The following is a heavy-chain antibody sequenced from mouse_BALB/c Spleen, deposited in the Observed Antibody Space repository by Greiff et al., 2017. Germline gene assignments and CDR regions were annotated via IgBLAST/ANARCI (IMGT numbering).Heavy chain of an antibody. CDR2: IYPGDGDT. J-gene: IGHJ3*01. Sequence: QVQLQQSGPELVKPGASVKISCKASGYAFSSSWMNWVKQRPGQGLEWIGRIYPGDGDTNYNGKFKGKATLTADKSSSTAYMQLSSLTSVDSAVYFCAREGYYGSSYVYWGQGTLVTVSA. CDR1: GYAFSSSW. CDR3: AREGYYGSSYVY. V-gene: IGHV1-82*01. D-gene: IGHD1-1*01.